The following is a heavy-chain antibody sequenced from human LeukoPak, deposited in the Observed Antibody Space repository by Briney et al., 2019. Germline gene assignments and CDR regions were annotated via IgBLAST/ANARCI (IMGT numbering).Heavy chain of an antibody. J-gene: IGHJ6*04. D-gene: IGHD3-10*01. CDR1: GFTFSSYS. CDR3: ARVKEGSGSIDYYYYGMDV. CDR2: ISSSSSYI. Sequence: GGSLRLSCAASGFTFSSYSMNWVRQAPGKGLEWVSSISSSSSYIYYADSVKGRFTISRDNAKNSLYLQMNSLRAEDTAVYYCARVKEGSGSIDYYYYGMDVWGKGTTVTVSS. V-gene: IGHV3-21*01.